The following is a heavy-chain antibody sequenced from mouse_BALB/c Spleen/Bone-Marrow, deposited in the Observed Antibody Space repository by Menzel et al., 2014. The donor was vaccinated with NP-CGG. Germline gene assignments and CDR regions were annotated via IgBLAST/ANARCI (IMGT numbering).Heavy chain of an antibody. CDR2: INPGSGGA. J-gene: IGHJ2*01. CDR3: AREWTARAVDY. CDR1: GYAFTNYL. V-gene: IGHV1-54*01. D-gene: IGHD3-2*01. Sequence: QVQLQQSGAELVRPGTSVKVSCKASGYAFTNYLIDWVKQRPVQGLEWIGVINPGSGGANYNAKFKGKATLTADKSSSTAYMQLSSLTSDDSAVSFCAREWTARAVDYWGQGTTLTVSS.